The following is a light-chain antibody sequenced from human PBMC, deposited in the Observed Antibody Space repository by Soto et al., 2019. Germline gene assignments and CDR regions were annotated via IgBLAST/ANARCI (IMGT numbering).Light chain of an antibody. V-gene: IGLV2-14*03. J-gene: IGLJ1*01. CDR3: VSFTTKSYYV. CDR2: DIN. CDR1: NSDVGAYIY. Sequence: QSVLTQPASVSGSPGQSITISCTGTNSDVGAYIYVSWYQQHPGKAPKLMVYDINNRPSGVSNRFSGSKSANTASLTISGLQADDEADYYCVSFTTKSYYVFGTGDQGHRP.